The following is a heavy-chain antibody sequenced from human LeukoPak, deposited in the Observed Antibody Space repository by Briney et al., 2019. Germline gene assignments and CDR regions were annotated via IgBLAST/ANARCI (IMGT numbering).Heavy chain of an antibody. J-gene: IGHJ4*02. V-gene: IGHV6-1*01. CDR1: GDSVSSYSAG. CDR3: GRDIGAAIGH. D-gene: IGHD6-13*01. Sequence: SQTLSLTCAISGDSVSSYSAGWNWIRQSPSRCLEWLGRTYYRSKWYNEYALSVRSRITISPDTSKNQVSLQLNSVTPDDTAFYYCGRDIGAAIGHWGQGTLVTVSS. CDR2: TYYRSKWYN.